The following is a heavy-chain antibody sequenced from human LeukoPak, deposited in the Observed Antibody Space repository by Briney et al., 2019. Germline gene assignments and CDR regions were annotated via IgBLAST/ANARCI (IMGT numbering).Heavy chain of an antibody. D-gene: IGHD6-13*01. J-gene: IGHJ5*02. Sequence: GASVKVSCKASGYTFTGYYMHWVRQAPGQGLEWMGWINPNSGGTNYAQKFQGRVTMTRDTSISTAYMELSRLRSDDTAVYYCARGPYSSKKNWFDPWGRGTLVTVSS. CDR3: ARGPYSSKKNWFDP. V-gene: IGHV1-2*02. CDR1: GYTFTGYY. CDR2: INPNSGGT.